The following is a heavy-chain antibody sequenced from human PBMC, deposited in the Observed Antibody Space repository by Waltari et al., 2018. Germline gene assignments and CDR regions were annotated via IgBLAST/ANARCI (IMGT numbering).Heavy chain of an antibody. CDR2: ISSSGSTI. CDR3: ARRPYGDYPS. D-gene: IGHD4-17*01. CDR1: GFTFSSYE. J-gene: IGHJ4*02. Sequence: EVQLVESGGGLVQPGGSLRLSCSASGFTFSSYEMKWVRQAPGKGLEWVSYISSSGSTIYYADSVKGRFTISRDNAKNSLYLQMNSLRAEDTAVYYCARRPYGDYPSWGQGTLVTVSS. V-gene: IGHV3-48*03.